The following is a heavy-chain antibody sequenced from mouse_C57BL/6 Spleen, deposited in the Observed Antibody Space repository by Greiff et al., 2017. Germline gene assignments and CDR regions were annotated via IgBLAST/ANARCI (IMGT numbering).Heavy chain of an antibody. CDR2: IDPENGDT. CDR1: GYTFTSYW. CDR3: TTDSSGYVAY. J-gene: IGHJ3*01. D-gene: IGHD3-2*02. Sequence: VQLQQPGAELVRPGSSVKLSCKASGYTFTSYWMDWVKQRPEQGLEWIGWIDPENGDTEYASKFQGKATITADTSSTTAYLQLSSLTSEDTAVYYYTTDSSGYVAYWGQGTLVTVSA. V-gene: IGHV14-4*01.